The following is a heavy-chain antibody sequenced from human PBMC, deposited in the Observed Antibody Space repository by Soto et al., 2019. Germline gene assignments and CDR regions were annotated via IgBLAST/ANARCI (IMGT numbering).Heavy chain of an antibody. D-gene: IGHD3-22*01. J-gene: IGHJ4*02. CDR1: GGTFSSYA. CDR3: ASRSYDSSGYYAVPNPFDY. CDR2: IIPLFGTA. Sequence: GASVKVSCKASGGTFSSYAISWVRQAPGQGLEWMGGIIPLFGTANYAQKFQGRVTITADKSTSTAYMELSSLRSEDTAVYYCASRSYDSSGYYAVPNPFDYWGQGTLVTVSS. V-gene: IGHV1-69*06.